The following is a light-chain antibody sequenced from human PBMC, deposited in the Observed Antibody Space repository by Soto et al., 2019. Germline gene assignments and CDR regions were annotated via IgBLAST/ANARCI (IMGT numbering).Light chain of an antibody. CDR3: AVWDDSLNGRYV. J-gene: IGLJ1*01. CDR1: SSNIGSNT. CDR2: RNN. Sequence: QSVLTQPPSASGTPGQRVTISCSGSSSNIGSNTVNWYQLLPGTAPKLLIYRNNQRPSGVPDRFSGSESGTSASLAISGLQSEDEADYYCAVWDDSLNGRYVFGTGTKVTVL. V-gene: IGLV1-44*01.